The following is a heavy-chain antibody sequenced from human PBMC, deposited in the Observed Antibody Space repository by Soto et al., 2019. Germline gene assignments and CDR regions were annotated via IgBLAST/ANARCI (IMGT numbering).Heavy chain of an antibody. CDR3: ARFRGPAAMTADY. J-gene: IGHJ4*02. CDR2: IFSNDEK. CDR1: GFSLSNARMG. V-gene: IGHV2-26*01. Sequence: SGPTLVNPTETLTLTCTVSGFSLSNARMGVSWIRQPPGKALEWLAHIFSNDEKSYSTSLKSRLTISKDTSKSQVVLTMTNMEPVDTATFYWARFRGPAAMTADYWGQGTLVTVSS. D-gene: IGHD2-2*01.